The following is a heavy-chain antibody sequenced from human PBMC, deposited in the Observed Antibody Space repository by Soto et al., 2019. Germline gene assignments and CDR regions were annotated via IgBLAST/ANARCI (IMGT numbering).Heavy chain of an antibody. CDR2: INSRSTYT. D-gene: IGHD3-22*01. CDR3: ARDLEGYYADV. V-gene: IGHV3-11*06. J-gene: IGHJ4*02. CDR1: GFTFGDFD. Sequence: QVDLVESGGGLDKPGGSLRLSCVASGFTFGDFDMSWMRQAPGKGLEWISHINSRSTYTNYADSVKGRFTVSRDNAKNSLSLQMNSLRVEDTAVYYCARDLEGYYADVWGPGTLVSVTP.